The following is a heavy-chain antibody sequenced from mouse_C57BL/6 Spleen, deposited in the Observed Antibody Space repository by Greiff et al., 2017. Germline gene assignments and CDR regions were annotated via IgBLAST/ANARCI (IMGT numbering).Heavy chain of an antibody. V-gene: IGHV5-4*01. CDR3: ARDLGYDEYYFDY. Sequence: EVKLMESGGGLVKPGGSLKLSCAASGFTFSSYAMSWVRQTPEKRLEWVATISDGGSYTYYPDNVKGRFTISRDNAKNNLYLQMSHLKSEDTAMYYCARDLGYDEYYFDYWGQGTTLTVSS. D-gene: IGHD2-2*01. CDR2: ISDGGSYT. CDR1: GFTFSSYA. J-gene: IGHJ2*01.